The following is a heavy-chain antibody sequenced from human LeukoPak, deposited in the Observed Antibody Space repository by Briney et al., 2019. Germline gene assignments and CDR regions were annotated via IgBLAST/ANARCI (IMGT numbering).Heavy chain of an antibody. CDR3: ARGSLSCGTAMVRYYFDY. J-gene: IGHJ4*02. CDR1: GFTFSNAW. V-gene: IGHV3-7*01. Sequence: PGGSLRLSCAASGFTFSNAWMSWVRQAPGKGLEWAANIKQDGSEKYYVDSVKGRFTISRDNAKNSLYLQMNSLRAEDTAVYYCARGSLSCGTAMVRYYFDYWGQGTLVTVSS. CDR2: IKQDGSEK. D-gene: IGHD5-18*01.